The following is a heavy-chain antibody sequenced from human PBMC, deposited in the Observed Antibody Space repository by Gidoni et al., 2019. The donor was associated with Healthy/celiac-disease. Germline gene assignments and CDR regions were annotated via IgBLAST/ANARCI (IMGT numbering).Heavy chain of an antibody. Sequence: EVQLLESGGGLVQPGGSLRLSCAASGFPFSSYAMSWVRQAPGKGLEWVSAISGSGGSTYYANSVKGRLTISRDNSKNTLYLQMNSLRAEDTAVYYCAKAKNYGSGSTPFDYWGQGTLVTVSS. V-gene: IGHV3-23*01. CDR1: GFPFSSYA. CDR2: ISGSGGST. D-gene: IGHD3-10*01. CDR3: AKAKNYGSGSTPFDY. J-gene: IGHJ4*02.